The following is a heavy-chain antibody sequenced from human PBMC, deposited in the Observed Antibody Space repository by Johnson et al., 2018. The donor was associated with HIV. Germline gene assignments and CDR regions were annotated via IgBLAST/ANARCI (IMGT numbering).Heavy chain of an antibody. CDR1: GFTFSDYY. D-gene: IGHD6-13*01. CDR2: ISRSGTTI. V-gene: IGHV3-11*04. Sequence: QVQLVESGGGLVKPGGSLRLSCAASGFTFSDYYMSWIRQAPGKGPEWISYISRSGTTIYYADSVKGRFTISRDNAKSSLSLQMNSLRAEDTAVYYCALSTSWSIAFDIWGQGTMVTVSS. CDR3: ALSTSWSIAFDI. J-gene: IGHJ3*02.